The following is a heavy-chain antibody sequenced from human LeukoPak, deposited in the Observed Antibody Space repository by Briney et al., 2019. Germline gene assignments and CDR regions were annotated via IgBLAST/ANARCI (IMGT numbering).Heavy chain of an antibody. CDR3: ARDHMAATGINDAFDI. Sequence: SETLSLTCAVYGGSFSGYYWSWIRQPPGKGLVWIGKINHSGSTNYNPSLKSRVTISVDTSKNQFSLKLSSVTAADTAVYYCARDHMAATGINDAFDIWGQGTMVTVSS. CDR1: GGSFSGYY. V-gene: IGHV4-34*01. CDR2: INHSGST. J-gene: IGHJ3*02. D-gene: IGHD6-13*01.